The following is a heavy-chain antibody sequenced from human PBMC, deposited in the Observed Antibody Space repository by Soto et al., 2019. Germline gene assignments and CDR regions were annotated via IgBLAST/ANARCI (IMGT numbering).Heavy chain of an antibody. D-gene: IGHD6-13*01. V-gene: IGHV6-1*01. CDR1: GDSVSSNSAA. CDR2: TYYRSKWYN. Sequence: PSQTLSLTCAISGDSVSSNSAAWNWIRQSPSRGLEWLGRTYYRSKWYNDYAVSVKSRITINPDTSKNQFSLQLNSVTPEDTAVYYCARGGYSSRWYSSYYYYGMDVWGQGTTVTVSS. J-gene: IGHJ6*02. CDR3: ARGGYSSRWYSSYYYYGMDV.